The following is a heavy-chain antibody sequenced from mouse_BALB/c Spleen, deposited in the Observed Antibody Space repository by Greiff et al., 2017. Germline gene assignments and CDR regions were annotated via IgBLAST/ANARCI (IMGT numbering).Heavy chain of an antibody. J-gene: IGHJ4*01. V-gene: IGHV5-6*02. CDR3: ARHYYGSSYNYAMDY. CDR1: GFTFSSYG. Sequence: EVKLVESWGDLVKPGGSLKLSCAASGFTFSSYGMSWVRQTPDKRLEWVATISSGGSYTYYPDSVKGRFTISRDNAKNTLYLQMSSLKSEDTAMYYCARHYYGSSYNYAMDYWGQGTSVTVSS. D-gene: IGHD1-1*01. CDR2: ISSGGSYT.